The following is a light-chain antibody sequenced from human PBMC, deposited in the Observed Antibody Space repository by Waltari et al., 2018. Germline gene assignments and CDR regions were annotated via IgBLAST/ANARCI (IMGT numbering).Light chain of an antibody. J-gene: IGKJ3*01. CDR2: DAS. Sequence: DIQMTQSPSSLSASVGDRVTITCQESEDISNHLVWFQQKPGQAPKLLIFDASSLQPGVPSRFRGSGSGTHFTFTISSLQPEDFATFYCQQFHDLPFTFGPGTTVDIK. CDR1: EDISNH. V-gene: IGKV1-33*01. CDR3: QQFHDLPFT.